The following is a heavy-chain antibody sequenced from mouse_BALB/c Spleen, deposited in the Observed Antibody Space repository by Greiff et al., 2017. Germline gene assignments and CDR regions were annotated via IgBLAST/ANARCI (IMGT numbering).Heavy chain of an antibody. J-gene: IGHJ3*01. D-gene: IGHD3-1*01. CDR3: ARREGYSAWFAY. CDR2: ISSGGSYT. Sequence: EVKLMESGGDLVKPGGSLKLSCAASGFTFSSYGMSWVRQTPDKRLEWVATISSGGSYTYYPDSVKGRFTISRDNAKNTLYLQMSSLKSEDTAMYYCARREGYSAWFAYWGQGTLVTVSA. V-gene: IGHV5-6*02. CDR1: GFTFSSYG.